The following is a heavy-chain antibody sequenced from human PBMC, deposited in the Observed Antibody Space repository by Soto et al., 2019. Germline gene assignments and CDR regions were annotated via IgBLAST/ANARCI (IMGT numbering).Heavy chain of an antibody. D-gene: IGHD4-17*01. CDR3: ARYPTLTEYFFPCMDF. Sequence: WASLTISCKGFGYTFTNYWIVWVRQIPGKGLEWMGIIYPVYSDTRYIPSFQGQVTISADRSISTAYLQWSSLKASDTGMYYCARYPTLTEYFFPCMDFWGNGNLVTVSS. CDR1: GYTFTNYW. CDR2: IYPVYSDT. J-gene: IGHJ6*04. V-gene: IGHV5-51*01.